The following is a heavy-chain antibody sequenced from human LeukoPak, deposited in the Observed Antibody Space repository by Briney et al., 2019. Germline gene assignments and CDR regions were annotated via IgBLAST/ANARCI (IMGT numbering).Heavy chain of an antibody. Sequence: ESGPTLVKPTQTLTLTCTFSGFSLSTSGVGVGWIRQPPGKALEWLALIYWNDDKRYSPSLKSRLTITKDTSKNQVVLTMTNMDPVDTATYYCAHRPDYDFWSGFEYWFDPWGQGTLVTVSS. V-gene: IGHV2-5*01. CDR3: AHRPDYDFWSGFEYWFDP. CDR1: GFSLSTSGVG. J-gene: IGHJ5*02. CDR2: IYWNDDK. D-gene: IGHD3-3*01.